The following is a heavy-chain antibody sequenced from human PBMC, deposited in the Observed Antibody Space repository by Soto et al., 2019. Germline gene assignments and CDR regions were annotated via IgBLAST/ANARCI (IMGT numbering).Heavy chain of an antibody. CDR1: GFTFTTYG. J-gene: IGHJ6*02. D-gene: IGHD3-22*01. CDR3: AKDRGSSAGLHFYYGLDV. CDR2: ISYDGSNK. Sequence: QVQLVESGGGVVQPAKSVRLSCAASGFTFTTYGMHWVRQAPGKGLEWVAVISYDGSNKYYVDSVKGRFTISRDNSKNTLTLQMDSLRPEDTALYYCAKDRGSSAGLHFYYGLDVWGQGTTVTVSS. V-gene: IGHV3-30*18.